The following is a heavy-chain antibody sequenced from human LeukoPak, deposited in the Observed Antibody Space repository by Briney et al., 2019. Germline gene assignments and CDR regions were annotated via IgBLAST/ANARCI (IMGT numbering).Heavy chain of an antibody. J-gene: IGHJ5*02. V-gene: IGHV3-30*03. CDR2: ISDDGLNT. D-gene: IGHD1-14*01. Sequence: GGSLRLSCSTSGFTFNSHGFHWVRQAPGKGLEWVAAISDDGLNTFYIDSVKGRFTISRDDSKNAVSLQMTSLRSEDTAMYYCARRHLRGNTLRGGHHLDPWGLGTLVAVSS. CDR3: ARRHLRGNTLRGGHHLDP. CDR1: GFTFNSHG.